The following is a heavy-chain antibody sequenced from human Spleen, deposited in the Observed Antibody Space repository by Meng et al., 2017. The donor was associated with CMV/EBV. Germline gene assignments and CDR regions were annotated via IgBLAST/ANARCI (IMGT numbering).Heavy chain of an antibody. CDR2: ISAYNGNT. CDR3: ARDEHGSGSYYNDGSGFDP. J-gene: IGHJ5*02. D-gene: IGHD3-10*01. V-gene: IGHV1-18*01. Sequence: FTSYGISWVRQAPGQGLEWMGWISAYNGNTNYAQKLQGRVTMTTDTSTSTAYMELRSLRSDDTAVYYCARDEHGSGSYYNDGSGFDPWGQGTLVTVSS. CDR1: FTSYG.